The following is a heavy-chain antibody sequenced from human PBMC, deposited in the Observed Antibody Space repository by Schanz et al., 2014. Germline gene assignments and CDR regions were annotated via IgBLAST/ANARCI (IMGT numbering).Heavy chain of an antibody. CDR1: GYTFTSDS. Sequence: QVQLVQSGAEVKKPGASVKVSCKASGYTFTSDSMHWVRQAPGQGLEWMGMINPSGGSTTYAQKFQGRVTITADTSTNTAYMELSSLTSEDTAVHYCARGRGFYDYWGRGTLVTVSS. J-gene: IGHJ2*01. V-gene: IGHV1-46*01. CDR3: ARGRGFYDY. D-gene: IGHD3-22*01. CDR2: INPSGGST.